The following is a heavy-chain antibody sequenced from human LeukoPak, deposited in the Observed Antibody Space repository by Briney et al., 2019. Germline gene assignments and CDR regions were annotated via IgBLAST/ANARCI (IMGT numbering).Heavy chain of an antibody. Sequence: ASVKVSCKASGYTFTSYDINWVRQATGQGLEWMGWMNPNSGNTGYAQKFQGRVTITRNTSISTAYMELSSLRSEDTAVYYCARGTTVDNWFDPWGQGTLVTVSS. J-gene: IGHJ5*02. V-gene: IGHV1-8*03. CDR3: ARGTTVDNWFDP. D-gene: IGHD4-23*01. CDR1: GYTFTSYD. CDR2: MNPNSGNT.